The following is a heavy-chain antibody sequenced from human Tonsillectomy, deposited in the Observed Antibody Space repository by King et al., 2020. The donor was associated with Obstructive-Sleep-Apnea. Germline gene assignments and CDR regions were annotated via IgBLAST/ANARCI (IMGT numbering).Heavy chain of an antibody. CDR3: ARELYGDYGVDY. CDR2: IKSDGSST. V-gene: IGHV3-74*01. D-gene: IGHD4-17*01. Sequence: VQLVESGGGLVQPGGSLRLSCAASGFTVSRYWMHWVRQAPGKGLVWVSGIKSDGSSTSYADCVKGRFTISRENAKNTLYLQMNSLRAEDTAVYYCARELYGDYGVDYWGQGTLVTVSS. CDR1: GFTVSRYW. J-gene: IGHJ4*02.